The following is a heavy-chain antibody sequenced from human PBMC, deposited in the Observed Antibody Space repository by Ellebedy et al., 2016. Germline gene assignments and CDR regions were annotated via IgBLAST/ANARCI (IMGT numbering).Heavy chain of an antibody. CDR3: ARVYCSSTSCYRYYYYGMDV. Sequence: ASVKVSCXASGYTFTSYDINWVRQATGQGLEWMGWMNPNSGNTGYAQKFQGRVTMTRNTSISTAYMELSSLRSEDTAVYYCARVYCSSTSCYRYYYYGMDVWGQGTTVTVSS. D-gene: IGHD2-2*02. V-gene: IGHV1-8*01. J-gene: IGHJ6*02. CDR1: GYTFTSYD. CDR2: MNPNSGNT.